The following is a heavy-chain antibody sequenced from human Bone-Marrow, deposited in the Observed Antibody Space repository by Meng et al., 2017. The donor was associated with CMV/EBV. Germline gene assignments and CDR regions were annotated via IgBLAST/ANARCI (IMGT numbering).Heavy chain of an antibody. D-gene: IGHD2-2*02. CDR3: AIDCSSTSCYTGRGYYYYYGMDV. J-gene: IGHJ6*02. V-gene: IGHV1-2*02. Sequence: ASVKVSCKASGYTFTSYDINWVRQATGQGLEWMGWINPNSGGTNYAQKFQGRVTMTRDTSISTAYMELSRLRSDDTAVYYCAIDCSSTSCYTGRGYYYYYGMDVWGQGTTVTVSS. CDR1: GYTFTSYD. CDR2: INPNSGGT.